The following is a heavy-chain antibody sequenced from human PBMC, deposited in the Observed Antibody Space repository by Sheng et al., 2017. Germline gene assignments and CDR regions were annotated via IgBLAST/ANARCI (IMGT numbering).Heavy chain of an antibody. V-gene: IGHV3-20*04. J-gene: IGHJ4*02. D-gene: IGHD3-10*01. CDR3: AKVVDGNYYHTFDY. Sequence: EVELVESGGGVGRPGGSLRLSCAASGFNFGDYGMSWVRQSPGKGLEWVSGINWNGGTKGYGDSVKGRFTISRDNAKNSLYLQMGGLRAEDTAFYYCAKVVDGNYYHTFDYWGQGILVTVSS. CDR1: GFNFGDYG. CDR2: INWNGGTK.